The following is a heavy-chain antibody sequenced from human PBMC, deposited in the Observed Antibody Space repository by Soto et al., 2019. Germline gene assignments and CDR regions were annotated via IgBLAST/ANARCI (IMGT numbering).Heavy chain of an antibody. J-gene: IGHJ4*02. CDR3: ARDRSVTTRGGFDY. CDR2: INHNSGGT. CDR1: GYTFTGYY. V-gene: IGHV1-2*04. D-gene: IGHD4-4*01. Sequence: QVQLVQSGAEVKKPGASVKVSCKASGYTFTGYYMHWVRQAPGQGLEWMGCINHNSGGTNYAQKFQGWVTMTRDTSISTAYMELSRLRSDDTAVYYCARDRSVTTRGGFDYWGQGTLVTVSS.